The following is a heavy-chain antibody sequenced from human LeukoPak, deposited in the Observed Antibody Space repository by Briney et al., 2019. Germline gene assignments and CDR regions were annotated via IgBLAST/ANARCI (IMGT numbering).Heavy chain of an antibody. CDR3: ASGKETSMGQGY. J-gene: IGHJ4*02. V-gene: IGHV3-53*01. CDR2: IYSGGSI. CDR1: GFTVSSNY. Sequence: PGGSLRLSCAVSGFTVSSNYMTWVRQAPGKGLEWVSVIYSGGSIYYADSVKGRFTISRDISKNTVDLQLNSLRADDTAVYCCASGKETSMGQGYWGQGTLVTVSS. D-gene: IGHD5-18*01.